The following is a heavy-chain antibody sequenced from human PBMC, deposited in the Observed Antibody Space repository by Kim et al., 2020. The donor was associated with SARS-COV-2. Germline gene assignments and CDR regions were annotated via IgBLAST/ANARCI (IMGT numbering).Heavy chain of an antibody. V-gene: IGHV3-43*02. Sequence: GGSLRLSCAASGFTFDDYAMHWVRQAPGKGLEWVSLISGDGGSTYYADSVKGRFTISRDNSKNSLYLQMNSLRTEDTALYYCAKAPRGYGYYYYYGMDVWGQGTTVTVSS. CDR3: AKAPRGYGYYYYYGMDV. D-gene: IGHD5-18*01. CDR1: GFTFDDYA. J-gene: IGHJ6*02. CDR2: ISGDGGST.